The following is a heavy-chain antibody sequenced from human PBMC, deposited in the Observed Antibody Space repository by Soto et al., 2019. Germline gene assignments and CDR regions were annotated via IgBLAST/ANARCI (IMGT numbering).Heavy chain of an antibody. CDR2: IIPVFGTT. V-gene: IGHV1-69*01. CDR3: ARGGSPYVWFNEF. Sequence: QEQLVQSGPEVKKPGSSVKVSCKDSGGLFSSFAISWVRQAPGQGLEWLGGIIPVFGTTNYAEKFQGRVTLTADESTNTAYMGLSSLRSGDTAMYYCARGGSPYVWFNEFWGQGTLSPSPQ. J-gene: IGHJ4*02. CDR1: GGLFSSFA. D-gene: IGHD3-16*01.